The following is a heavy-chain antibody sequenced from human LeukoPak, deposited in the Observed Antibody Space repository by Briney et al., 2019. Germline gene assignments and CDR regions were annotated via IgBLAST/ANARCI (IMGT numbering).Heavy chain of an antibody. J-gene: IGHJ4*02. Sequence: GASVKVSCKASGYIFTGYYMHWVRQAPGQGLEWMGWINPNSGGTNYAQKFQGRVTMTRDTSISTAYMELSRLRSDDTAVYYCARDLGGSYYYGSGSYYYWGQGTLVTVSS. D-gene: IGHD3-10*01. V-gene: IGHV1-2*02. CDR3: ARDLGGSYYYGSGSYYY. CDR1: GYIFTGYY. CDR2: INPNSGGT.